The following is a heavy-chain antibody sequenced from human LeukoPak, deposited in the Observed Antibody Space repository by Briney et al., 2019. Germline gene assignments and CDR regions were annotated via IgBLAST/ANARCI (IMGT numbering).Heavy chain of an antibody. Sequence: ASVKVSCTASGYTFTSYYMHWVRQAPGQGLEWMGIINPSGGSTSCAQKFQGRVTMTRDTSTSTVYMELSSLRSDDTAVYYCARDSLESGYSGSYRDPHDYWGQGTLVTVSS. CDR1: GYTFTSYY. CDR2: INPSGGST. CDR3: ARDSLESGYSGSYRDPHDY. J-gene: IGHJ4*02. V-gene: IGHV1-46*01. D-gene: IGHD1-26*01.